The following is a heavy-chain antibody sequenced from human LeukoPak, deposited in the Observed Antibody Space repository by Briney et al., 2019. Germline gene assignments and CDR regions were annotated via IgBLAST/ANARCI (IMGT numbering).Heavy chain of an antibody. CDR1: AFSLNAYN. Sequence: GGSLRLSCAASAFSLNAYNMNWVRQAPGKGLEWVSSISYTGTYIYYADSVKGRFTISRDNAKNSLYLQMNSLRAEDTAVYYCARDGRSGGAEFDYWGQGTLVTVSS. D-gene: IGHD2-15*01. CDR3: ARDGRSGGAEFDY. J-gene: IGHJ4*02. CDR2: ISYTGTYI. V-gene: IGHV3-21*01.